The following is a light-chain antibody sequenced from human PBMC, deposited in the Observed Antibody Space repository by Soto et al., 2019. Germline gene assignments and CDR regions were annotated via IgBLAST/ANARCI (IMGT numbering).Light chain of an antibody. Sequence: IVLTQSPDTLSLSQGESATLSCRASQSVSSSSLAWYQQKRGQAPRLLIYGASSRATGIPDRFSGSGSGTDFTLTISRLEPEDFAVYYCQQYGSSPRTFGRGTKVDIK. J-gene: IGKJ1*01. CDR1: QSVSSSS. V-gene: IGKV3-20*01. CDR2: GAS. CDR3: QQYGSSPRT.